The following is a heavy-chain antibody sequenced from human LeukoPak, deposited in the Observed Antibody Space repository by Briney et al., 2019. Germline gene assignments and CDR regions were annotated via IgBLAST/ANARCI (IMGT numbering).Heavy chain of an antibody. CDR2: ISAYNGNT. Sequence: ASVKVSCKASGYTFTSYGIRWVRQAPGQGLEWMGWISAYNGNTNYAQKLQGRVTMTTDTSTSTAYMELRSLRSDDTAVYYCARRSDYDFWSGPNNYYYYGMDVWGQGTTVTVSS. V-gene: IGHV1-18*01. J-gene: IGHJ6*02. CDR3: ARRSDYDFWSGPNNYYYYGMDV. D-gene: IGHD3-3*01. CDR1: GYTFTSYG.